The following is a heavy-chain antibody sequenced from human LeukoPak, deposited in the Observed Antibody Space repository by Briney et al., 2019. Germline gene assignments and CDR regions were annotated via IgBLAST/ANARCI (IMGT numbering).Heavy chain of an antibody. CDR3: ARERYCTSATCYVGVPFDS. J-gene: IGHJ4*02. CDR1: GFTFDDHA. Sequence: PGGSLRLSCAASGFTFDDHAMHWVRQAPGKGLERVSGISWNSDNIGYADSVKGRFTISRDNSRNSLYLQMNSMRAEDTAVYFCARERYCTSATCYVGVPFDSWGQGTLVTVSS. D-gene: IGHD2-2*01. CDR2: ISWNSDNI. V-gene: IGHV3-9*01.